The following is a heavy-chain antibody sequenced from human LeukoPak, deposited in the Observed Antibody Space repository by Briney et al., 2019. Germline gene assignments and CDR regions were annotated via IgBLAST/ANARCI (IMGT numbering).Heavy chain of an antibody. CDR2: ISGSGGST. V-gene: IGHV3-23*01. CDR1: GFTFSSYA. J-gene: IGHJ5*02. CDR3: ARGRYCSSTSCYKGFDP. D-gene: IGHD2-2*02. Sequence: GGSLRLSCAASGFTFSSYAMSWVRQAPGKGLEWVSAISGSGGSTYYADSVKGRFTISRDNAKNSLYLQMNSLRAEDTAVYYCARGRYCSSTSCYKGFDPWGQGTLVTVSS.